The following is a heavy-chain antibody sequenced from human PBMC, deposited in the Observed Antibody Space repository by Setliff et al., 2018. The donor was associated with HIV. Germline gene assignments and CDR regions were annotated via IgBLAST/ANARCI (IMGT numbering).Heavy chain of an antibody. Sequence: GGSLRLSCAASGFTVSSNYMSWVRQAPGRGLEWVSVIYIDGSTYYADSVRGRFTISRDNYKNTLYLQMKSLRAEDTAVYYCAREDPPADFHFWSGRLADWGQGSLVTVSS. CDR1: GFTVSSNY. CDR3: AREDPPADFHFWSGRLAD. CDR2: IYIDGST. J-gene: IGHJ4*02. V-gene: IGHV3-66*02. D-gene: IGHD3-3*02.